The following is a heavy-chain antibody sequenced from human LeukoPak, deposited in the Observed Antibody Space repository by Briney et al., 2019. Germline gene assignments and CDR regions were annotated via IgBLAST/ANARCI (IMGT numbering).Heavy chain of an antibody. J-gene: IGHJ4*02. D-gene: IGHD5-18*01. CDR2: IYYSGST. CDR1: GCSISSYY. CDR3: ARLAPCGDNYGCGSHFDY. Sequence: SETLSLTCTVSGCSISSYYWNWIRQPPGKGLEWIGYIYYSGSTNYNPSLKSRVAISVDTSKNQFSLKLTSVTAADTAVYYCARLAPCGDNYGCGSHFDYWGQGTLVTVSS. V-gene: IGHV4-59*08.